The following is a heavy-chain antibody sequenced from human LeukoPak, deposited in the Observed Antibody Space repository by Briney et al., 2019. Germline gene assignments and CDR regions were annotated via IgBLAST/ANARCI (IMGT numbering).Heavy chain of an antibody. J-gene: IGHJ4*02. CDR2: IYYSGST. CDR3: ARHETSSSWTSSFDY. D-gene: IGHD6-13*01. V-gene: IGHV4-59*08. CDR1: GGSISTYY. Sequence: PLETLSLTCTVSGGSISTYYWSWIRQPPGKGLEWIGYIYYSGSTNYNPSLKSRVTISVDTSNNQFSLRLSSVTAADTAVYYCARHETSSSWTSSFDYWGQGTLVTVSS.